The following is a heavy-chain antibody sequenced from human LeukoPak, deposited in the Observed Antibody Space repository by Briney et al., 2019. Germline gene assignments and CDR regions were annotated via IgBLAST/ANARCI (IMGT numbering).Heavy chain of an antibody. Sequence: SETLSLTCTVSGGSISSYYWSWVRQPPGKGLEWIGYIYYSGSTNYNPSLKSRVTISVDTSKNQFSLKLSSVTAADTAVYYCAREVKDYFDYWGQGTLVTVSS. J-gene: IGHJ4*02. D-gene: IGHD4-23*01. CDR2: IYYSGST. V-gene: IGHV4-59*01. CDR3: AREVKDYFDY. CDR1: GGSISSYY.